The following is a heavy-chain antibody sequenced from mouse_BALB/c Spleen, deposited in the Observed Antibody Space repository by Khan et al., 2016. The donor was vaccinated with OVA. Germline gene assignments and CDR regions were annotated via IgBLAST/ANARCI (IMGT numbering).Heavy chain of an antibody. J-gene: IGHJ4*01. V-gene: IGHV9-2-1*01. CDR1: GYTFTDYS. Sequence: QIQLVQSGPELKKPGETVKISCKASGYTFTDYSMHWVKQAPGKGLKWMGWINTDTGEPTYADDFKGRFAFSLETSASTAYLQINNLTNEDSAKYFCARRHAMDYWGQGTSVTVSS. CDR2: INTDTGEP. CDR3: ARRHAMDY.